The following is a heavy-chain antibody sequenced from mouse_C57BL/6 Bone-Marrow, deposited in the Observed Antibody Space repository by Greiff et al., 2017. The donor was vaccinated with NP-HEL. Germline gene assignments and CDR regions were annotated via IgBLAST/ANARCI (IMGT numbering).Heavy chain of an antibody. CDR3: TRNYGSSYVYAMDY. J-gene: IGHJ4*01. CDR2: IYPGNSDT. CDR1: GYTFTSYW. Sequence: EVQLQQSGTVLARPGASVKMSCKTSGYTFTSYWMHWVNQRPGQGLEWIGAIYPGNSDTSYNQKFKGKAKLTAVTSASTAYMELSSLTNEDSAVYYGTRNYGSSYVYAMDYWGQGTSVTVSS. V-gene: IGHV1-5*01. D-gene: IGHD1-1*01.